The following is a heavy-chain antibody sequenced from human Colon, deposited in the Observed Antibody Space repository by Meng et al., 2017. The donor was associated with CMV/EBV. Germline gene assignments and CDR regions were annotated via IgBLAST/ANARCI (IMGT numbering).Heavy chain of an antibody. CDR1: GLTLSSMY. D-gene: IGHD2-8*01. Sequence: GGSLRLSCAGSGLTLSSMYMHWVRQAPGKGLEWVSVFYSGNTTDYADSLKGRFTVSRDNSKNTLYLQMNSLRPEDTAVYYCARGRRYCPNSRCYFFDHWGQGTAVTVFS. J-gene: IGHJ4*02. CDR2: FYSGNTT. V-gene: IGHV3-66*02. CDR3: ARGRRYCPNSRCYFFDH.